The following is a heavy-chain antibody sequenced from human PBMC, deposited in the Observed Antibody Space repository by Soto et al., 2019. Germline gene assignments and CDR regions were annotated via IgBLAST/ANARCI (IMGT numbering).Heavy chain of an antibody. CDR3: ARDPRGDYYYYGMDG. Sequence: GGSLRLSCAASGFTVSSNYMSWVRQAPGKGLEWVSVIYSGGSTYYADSVKGRFPISRDNSKNTLYLQMNSLRAEDTAVYYCARDPRGDYYYYGMDGYRQATT. D-gene: IGHD3-16*01. CDR2: IYSGGST. CDR1: GFTVSSNY. J-gene: IGHJ6*02. V-gene: IGHV3-53*01.